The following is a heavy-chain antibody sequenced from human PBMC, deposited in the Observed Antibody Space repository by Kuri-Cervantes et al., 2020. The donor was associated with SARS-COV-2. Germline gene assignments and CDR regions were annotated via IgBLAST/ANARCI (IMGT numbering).Heavy chain of an antibody. J-gene: IGHJ4*02. Sequence: GESLKISCAASGFTFSSCVLHWVRQAPGKGLEWVAIISYDGRNKDYADSVKGRFTISRDNSKNTLYLQMNSLRAEDTAVYYCAKDRVGVHDNWGQGTLVTVSS. CDR2: ISYDGRNK. CDR1: GFTFSSCV. V-gene: IGHV3-30*18. D-gene: IGHD2-21*01. CDR3: AKDRVGVHDN.